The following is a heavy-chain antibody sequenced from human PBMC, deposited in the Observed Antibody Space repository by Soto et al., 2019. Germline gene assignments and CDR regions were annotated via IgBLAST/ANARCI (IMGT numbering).Heavy chain of an antibody. CDR2: ISAYNGNT. Sequence: GASVKVSCKASGYTFTSYGISWVRQAPGQGLEWMGWISAYNGNTNYAQKLQGRVTMTTDTSTSTAYMELRSLRSDDTAVYYCARDGGFRGEYVRVSVYYYYYGMDVWGQGTTVTVSS. V-gene: IGHV1-18*01. CDR3: ARDGGFRGEYVRVSVYYYYYGMDV. CDR1: GYTFTSYG. D-gene: IGHD3-16*01. J-gene: IGHJ6*02.